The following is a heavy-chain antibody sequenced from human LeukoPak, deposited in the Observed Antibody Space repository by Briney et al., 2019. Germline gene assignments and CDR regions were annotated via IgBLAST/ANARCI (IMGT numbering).Heavy chain of an antibody. Sequence: GGSLRLSCAASGFTVSSNYMSWVRQAPGKGLEWVSVIYSGGSTYYADSAKGRFTIFRDNSKNTLYLQMNSLRAEDTAVYHCARVVNYYDSSGYRGDYYYYMDVWGKGTTVTVSS. J-gene: IGHJ6*03. CDR2: IYSGGST. CDR3: ARVVNYYDSSGYRGDYYYYMDV. D-gene: IGHD3-22*01. V-gene: IGHV3-53*01. CDR1: GFTVSSNY.